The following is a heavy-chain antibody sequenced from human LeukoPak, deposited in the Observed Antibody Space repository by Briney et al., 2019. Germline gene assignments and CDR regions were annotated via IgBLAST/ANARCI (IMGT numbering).Heavy chain of an antibody. CDR2: IYSGGST. CDR1: GFTVSSNY. CDR3: ARGPKYIDYDFWSGYYMDV. V-gene: IGHV3-53*01. Sequence: GGSLRLSCAASGFTVSSNYMSWVRQAPGKGLEWVSVIYSGGSTYYADSVKGRFTISRDNSKTTLYLQMNSLRAEDTAVYYCARGPKYIDYDFWSGYYMDVWGKGTTVTVSS. D-gene: IGHD3-3*01. J-gene: IGHJ6*03.